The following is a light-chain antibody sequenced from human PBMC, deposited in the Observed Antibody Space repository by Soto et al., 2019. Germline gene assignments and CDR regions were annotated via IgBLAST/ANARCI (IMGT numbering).Light chain of an antibody. CDR3: QQYGSYPRT. V-gene: IGKV1-5*03. CDR2: KAS. Sequence: DIQMTQSPSTLSASVGDRVTITCRASQSISNWLAWYQQKPGKAPKLLIYKASSLESGVPSRCSASGSGTDFTLTISCLQPDDFATYYCQQYGSYPRTFGQGTKVEIK. CDR1: QSISNW. J-gene: IGKJ1*01.